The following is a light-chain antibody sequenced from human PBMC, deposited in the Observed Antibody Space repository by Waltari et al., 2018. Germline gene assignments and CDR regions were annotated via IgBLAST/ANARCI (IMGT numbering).Light chain of an antibody. CDR2: DVS. V-gene: IGLV2-14*01. CDR3: SSYTSIIPPFL. CDR1: SSHLGGHCV. Sequence: QSSLTQPPSLSGSPGPSITRSCPRSSSHLGGHCVVSSYQPHPGKAPKLMIYDVSHRPSGVSNRFSGSKSGNTASLTISGLQPEDEADYYCSSYTSIIPPFLFGTGTKVTVL. J-gene: IGLJ1*01.